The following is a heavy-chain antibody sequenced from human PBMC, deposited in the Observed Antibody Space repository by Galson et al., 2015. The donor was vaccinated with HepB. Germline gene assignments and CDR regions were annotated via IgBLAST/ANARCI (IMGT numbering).Heavy chain of an antibody. CDR2: VDPEDGET. CDR3: ARQVTIFGVVRGEDAFDI. V-gene: IGHV1-69-2*01. Sequence: VKVSCKVSGYTFTDYHMHWVQQAPGKGLEWMGLVDPEDGETIYAEKFQGRVTITADTSTDTAYMGLSSLRSEDTAVYYCARQVTIFGVVRGEDAFDIWGQGTMVTVSS. J-gene: IGHJ3*02. CDR1: GYTFTDYH. D-gene: IGHD3-3*01.